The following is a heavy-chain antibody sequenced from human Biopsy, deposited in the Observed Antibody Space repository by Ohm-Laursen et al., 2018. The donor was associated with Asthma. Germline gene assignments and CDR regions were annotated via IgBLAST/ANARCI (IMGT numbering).Heavy chain of an antibody. V-gene: IGHV1-3*01. D-gene: IGHD3-9*01. CDR1: GYTFIHFA. CDR2: INAGDGNT. J-gene: IGHJ3*01. CDR3: ARAYYDFLTGQVNDAFAL. Sequence: SSVKVSCKASGYTFIHFAIHWVRQAPGQRLEWMGWINAGDGNTKYSQKFQGRVTITRDTSASTAYMDLRSLRSEDTAMYYCARAYYDFLTGQVNDAFALWGQGTMVTVSS.